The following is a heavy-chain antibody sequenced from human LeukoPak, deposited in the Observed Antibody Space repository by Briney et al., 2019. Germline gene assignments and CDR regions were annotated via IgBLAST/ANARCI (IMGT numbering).Heavy chain of an antibody. CDR1: GGSFSGYY. CDR3: ARVTHDTGIVVVPAAIPWFDP. V-gene: IGHV4-34*01. Sequence: SETLSLTCAVYGGSFSGYYRSWIRQPPGKGLEWIGEINHSGSTNYNPSLKSRVTISVDTSKNQFSLKLSSVTAADTAVYYCARVTHDTGIVVVPAAIPWFDPWGQGTLVTVSS. D-gene: IGHD2-2*02. CDR2: INHSGST. J-gene: IGHJ5*02.